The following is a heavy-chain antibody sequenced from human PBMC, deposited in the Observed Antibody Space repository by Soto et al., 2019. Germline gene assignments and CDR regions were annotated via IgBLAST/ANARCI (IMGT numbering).Heavy chain of an antibody. CDR1: GGSISSGGYY. V-gene: IGHV4-31*03. Sequence: SETLSLTCTVSGGSISSGGYYWSWIRQHPGKGLEWIGYIFYSGTTYYNPSLKNRVTISVDTSKNQFSLKLSSVTAADTAVYYCAGQPTAGSYYDLGSYYYYYAMDVWGQGTTVTVSS. CDR3: AGQPTAGSYYDLGSYYYYYAMDV. D-gene: IGHD3-10*01. J-gene: IGHJ6*02. CDR2: IFYSGTT.